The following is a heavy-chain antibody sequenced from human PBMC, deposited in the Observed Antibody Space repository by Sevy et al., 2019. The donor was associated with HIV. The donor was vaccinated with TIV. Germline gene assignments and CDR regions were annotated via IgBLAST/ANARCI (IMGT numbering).Heavy chain of an antibody. Sequence: GGSLRLSCAASGFTFSSYWMSWVRQAPGKGLEWVANIKKDGSEKYYVDSVKGRFTISRDNAKNSLYLQMNSLRAEDTAVYYCARVQATIVATIDYFDYWGQGTLVTVSS. CDR1: GFTFSSYW. J-gene: IGHJ4*02. V-gene: IGHV3-7*01. CDR2: IKKDGSEK. D-gene: IGHD5-12*01. CDR3: ARVQATIVATIDYFDY.